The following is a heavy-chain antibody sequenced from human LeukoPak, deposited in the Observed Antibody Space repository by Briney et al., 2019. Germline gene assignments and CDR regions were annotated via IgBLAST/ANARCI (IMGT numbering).Heavy chain of an antibody. Sequence: SETLSLTCTVSGGSISSSSYYWGWIRQPPGKGLEWIGSIYYSGSTYYNPSLKSRVTISVDTSKNQFSLKLSSVTAADTAVYYCARDADSGYDPNWFDPWGQGTLVTVSS. D-gene: IGHD5-12*01. CDR1: GGSISSSSYY. CDR2: IYYSGST. V-gene: IGHV4-39*07. J-gene: IGHJ5*02. CDR3: ARDADSGYDPNWFDP.